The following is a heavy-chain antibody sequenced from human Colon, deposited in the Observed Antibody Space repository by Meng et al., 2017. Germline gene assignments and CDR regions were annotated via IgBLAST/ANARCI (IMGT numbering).Heavy chain of an antibody. CDR2: IYHSGST. J-gene: IGHJ4*02. V-gene: IGHV4-4*02. CDR3: ASFPPPGKQWLVTDY. Sequence: SWVRQAPGHGLEWIGEIYHSGSTNYNPSLKSRVTISVDKSKNQFSLKLSSVTAADTAVYYCASFPPPGKQWLVTDYWGQGTLVTVSS. D-gene: IGHD6-19*01.